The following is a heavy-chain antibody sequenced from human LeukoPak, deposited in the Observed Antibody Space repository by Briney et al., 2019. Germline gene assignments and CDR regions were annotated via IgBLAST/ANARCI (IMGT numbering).Heavy chain of an antibody. J-gene: IGHJ4*02. D-gene: IGHD3-10*01. CDR3: AKAYYDSGSYGY. V-gene: IGHV3-23*01. CDR2: ISGSGGST. Sequence: PGGSLRLSCAASGFTFSSYGMSWVRQAPGTGLEWVLAISGSGGSTYYADSVKGRFTISRDNSKNTLYLQMNSLRAEDTAIYYCAKAYYDSGSYGYWGQGTLVTVSS. CDR1: GFTFSSYG.